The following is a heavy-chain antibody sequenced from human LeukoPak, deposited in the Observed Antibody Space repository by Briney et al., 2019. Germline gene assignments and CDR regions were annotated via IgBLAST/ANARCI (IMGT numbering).Heavy chain of an antibody. V-gene: IGHV3-74*01. Sequence: GGSLRLSCAVSGFTFRSYWMHWVRQAPGKGLVWVSRISGDGSMTNYADSVKGRFTISRDNAKNTVYLQMNSLRAEDTAVYYCARYSSSXGXXSHYLXYWGQGTL. J-gene: IGHJ4*02. CDR2: ISGDGSMT. CDR1: GFTFRSYW. CDR3: ARYSSSXGXXSHYLXY. D-gene: IGHD6-6*01.